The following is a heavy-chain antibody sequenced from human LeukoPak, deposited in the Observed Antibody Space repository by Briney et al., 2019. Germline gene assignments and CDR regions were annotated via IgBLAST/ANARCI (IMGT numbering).Heavy chain of an antibody. J-gene: IGHJ4*02. Sequence: GGSLRLSCAASGFTFSSDCMTWVRQAPGKGLEWVSAISGSGGGTFYADSVKGRLTISRDNSKNTLYLQMNSLRVDDTAVYYCAKDQVGVAAPGYWGQGTLVSVCS. CDR3: AKDQVGVAAPGY. CDR1: GFTFSSDC. D-gene: IGHD6-13*01. CDR2: ISGSGGGT. V-gene: IGHV3-23*01.